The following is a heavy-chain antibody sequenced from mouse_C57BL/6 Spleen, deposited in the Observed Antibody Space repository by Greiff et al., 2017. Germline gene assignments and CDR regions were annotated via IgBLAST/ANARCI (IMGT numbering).Heavy chain of an antibody. CDR2: IDPSDSYT. CDR3: AREGDLLRQGYFDY. V-gene: IGHV1-50*01. CDR1: GYTFTSYW. D-gene: IGHD1-2*01. J-gene: IGHJ2*01. Sequence: QVQLQQPGAELVKPGASVKLSCKASGYTFTSYWMQWVKQRPGQGLEWIGEIDPSDSYTNYNQKFKGKATLTVATSSSTAYMQLSSLTSEDSAVYYCAREGDLLRQGYFDYWGQGTTLTVSS.